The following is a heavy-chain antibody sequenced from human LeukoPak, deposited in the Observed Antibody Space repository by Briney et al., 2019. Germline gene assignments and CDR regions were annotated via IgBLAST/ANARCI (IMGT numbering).Heavy chain of an antibody. V-gene: IGHV4-59*01. CDR1: GGSISSYY. CDR2: IYYSGST. Sequence: PSETLSLTCTVSGGSISSYYWNWIRQPPGKGLEWIGYIYYSGSTNYNPSLKSRVTISVDTSKNQFSLKLSSVTAADTAVYYCARHGSGWYPNWFDPWGQGTLVTVSS. CDR3: ARHGSGWYPNWFDP. D-gene: IGHD6-19*01. J-gene: IGHJ5*02.